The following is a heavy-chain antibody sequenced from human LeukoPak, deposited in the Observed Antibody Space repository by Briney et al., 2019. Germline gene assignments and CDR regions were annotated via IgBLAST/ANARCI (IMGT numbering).Heavy chain of an antibody. CDR3: AIFIRDY. CDR1: GFPFSTFP. Sequence: GGSLRLSCQASGFPFSTFPMSWVRQAPGKGLEWVSSISSSSSYIYYADSVKGRFTISRDNTKNSLFLQMNSLRAEDTAVYYCAIFIRDYWGQGTLVTVSS. V-gene: IGHV3-21*01. J-gene: IGHJ4*02. CDR2: ISSSSSYI.